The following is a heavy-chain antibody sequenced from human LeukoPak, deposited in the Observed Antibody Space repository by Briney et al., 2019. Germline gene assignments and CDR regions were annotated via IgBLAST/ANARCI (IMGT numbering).Heavy chain of an antibody. J-gene: IGHJ5*02. D-gene: IGHD1-7*01. V-gene: IGHV1-46*01. CDR2: INPSSGSP. Sequence: ASVKVSCKASGYTFISNYMHWVRQAPGQGLEWMGMINPSSGSPRYAKTVQGRVTMTRDTSTSTVYMEMSSLRSEDTAVYYCARDRGRTMLVDHWGQGTLVTVPS. CDR3: ARDRGRTMLVDH. CDR1: GYTFISNY.